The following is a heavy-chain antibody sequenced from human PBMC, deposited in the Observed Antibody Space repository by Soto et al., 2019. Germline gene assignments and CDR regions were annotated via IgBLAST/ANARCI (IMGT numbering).Heavy chain of an antibody. CDR3: ARGGMIAAAAPLGYYYYYYGMDV. D-gene: IGHD6-13*01. CDR1: GYTFTRNG. J-gene: IGHJ6*02. CDR2: IIPIFGTA. V-gene: IGHV1-69*13. Sequence: SVKVSCKTSGYTFTRNGISWVRQAPGQGLEWMGGIIPIFGTANYAQKFQGRVTITADESTSTAYMELSSLRSEDTAVYYCARGGMIAAAAPLGYYYYYYGMDVWGQGTTVTVSS.